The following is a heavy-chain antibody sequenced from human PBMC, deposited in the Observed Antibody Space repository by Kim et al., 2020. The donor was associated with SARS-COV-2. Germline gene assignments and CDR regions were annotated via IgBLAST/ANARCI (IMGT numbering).Heavy chain of an antibody. V-gene: IGHV3-33*05. D-gene: IGHD1-1*01. CDR1: GFTFTSHG. Sequence: GGSLRLSCTASGFTFTSHGFQWVRQSPGKGLEWVAAISSDGNIKDYVDSVRGRSTIARDNSRNTVILQMNSLRAEDTAVYYCARWAGTLSLYFFDYWGQGSLLTVSS. J-gene: IGHJ4*02. CDR2: ISSDGNIK. CDR3: ARWAGTLSLYFFDY.